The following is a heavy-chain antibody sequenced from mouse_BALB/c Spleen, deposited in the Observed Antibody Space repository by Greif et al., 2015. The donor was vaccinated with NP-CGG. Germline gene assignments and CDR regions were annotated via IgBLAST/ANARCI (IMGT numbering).Heavy chain of an antibody. CDR3: ARYYYGSSYYFDY. CDR1: GDSITSGY. CDR2: ISYSGST. Sequence: DVQLQESGPRLVKPSQTLSLTCSVTGDSITSGYWNWIRKFPGNKLEYMGYISYSGSTYYNPSLKSRISITRDTSRNQYYLQLNSVTTEDTATYYCARYYYGSSYYFDYWGQGTTLTVSS. V-gene: IGHV3-8*02. D-gene: IGHD1-1*01. J-gene: IGHJ2*01.